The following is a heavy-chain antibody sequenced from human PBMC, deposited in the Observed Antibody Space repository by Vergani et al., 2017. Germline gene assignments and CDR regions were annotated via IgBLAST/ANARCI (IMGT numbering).Heavy chain of an antibody. J-gene: IGHJ4*02. CDR3: ARQRPGSGGSPGGFDD. CDR1: ADSISSGSYY. D-gene: IGHD6-19*01. CDR2: IYYSGLT. V-gene: IGHV4-39*01. Sequence: QLQPQQSGPGLVKPSETLFLPCTVSADSISSGSYYWGWIRQPPGKSLEWIGSIYYSGLTYYNPSLKSRVAISVDTSKNQFSLKVTPGTAADTAVYFCARQRPGSGGSPGGFDDWGQGILVTVSS.